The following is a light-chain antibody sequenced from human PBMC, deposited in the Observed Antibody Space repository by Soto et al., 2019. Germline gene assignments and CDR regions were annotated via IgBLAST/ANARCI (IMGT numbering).Light chain of an antibody. CDR2: GAS. J-gene: IGKJ1*01. V-gene: IGKV3-20*01. Sequence: EIVLTQSPGTLSLSPGDRATLSCRASQSVSSNFLAWYQQKPGQAPRLLIYGASIRATGIPDRFSGSGSGTYFTLTIRRLEPEDFAMYFCHQYGSSPRTFGQGTKVDIK. CDR3: HQYGSSPRT. CDR1: QSVSSNF.